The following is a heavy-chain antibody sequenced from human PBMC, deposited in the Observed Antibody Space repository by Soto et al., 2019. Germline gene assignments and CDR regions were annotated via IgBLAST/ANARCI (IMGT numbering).Heavy chain of an antibody. J-gene: IGHJ5*02. D-gene: IGHD3-16*01. CDR1: GGSISSGGYY. CDR2: TFYSGTT. CDR3: ARVQPYDYGANSGWLDP. V-gene: IGHV4-31*01. Sequence: QVQLQESGPGLVNPSQTLSLTCTVSGGSISSGGYYWSWLRQHPGKGLEWIGYTFYSGTTYYNPSLKSLTIISVDTSTNQFSLTLSSLTAADTAVYYCARVQPYDYGANSGWLDPWGQGTLVTVSS.